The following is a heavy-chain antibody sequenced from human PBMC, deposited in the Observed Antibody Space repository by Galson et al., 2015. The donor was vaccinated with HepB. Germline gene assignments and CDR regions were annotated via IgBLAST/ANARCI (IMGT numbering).Heavy chain of an antibody. J-gene: IGHJ4*02. V-gene: IGHV3-48*01. CDR1: GFTFSSYS. Sequence: LRLSCAASGFTFSSYSMNWVRQAPGKGLEWVSYISSSSGTTYYADSVKGRFTISRDNAKNSLYLQMNSLRAEDTAVYYCARGGYSYGYEVTAPFDYWGQGTLVTVSS. CDR3: ARGGYSYGYEVTAPFDY. CDR2: ISSSSGTT. D-gene: IGHD5-18*01.